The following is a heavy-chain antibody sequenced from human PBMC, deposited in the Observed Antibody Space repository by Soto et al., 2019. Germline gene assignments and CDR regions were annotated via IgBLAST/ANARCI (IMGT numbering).Heavy chain of an antibody. D-gene: IGHD5-12*01. CDR1: GGTFSSYT. Sequence: QVQLVQSGAEVKKPGSSVTVSCKASGGTFSSYTISWVRQAPGQGLEWMGGIIPIFGTTNYAQKFQGRVTITPNKPTGTAYLGWGSLRSEDTAGYYWPEGNHSWLQLWYFDLWGRGTRVTVSS. J-gene: IGHJ2*01. V-gene: IGHV1-69*14. CDR2: IIPIFGTT. CDR3: PEGNHSWLQLWYFDL.